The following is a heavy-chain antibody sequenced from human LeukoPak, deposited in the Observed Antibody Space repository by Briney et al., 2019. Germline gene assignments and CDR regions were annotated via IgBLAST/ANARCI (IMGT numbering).Heavy chain of an antibody. CDR2: IIPILGIA. V-gene: IGHV1-69*04. Sequence: SVKVSCKASGGTFSSYAISWVRQAPGQGLEWMGRIIPILGIANYAQKFQGRVTMTEDTSTDTAYMELSSLRSEDTAVYYCATAPYSSGWYETVRGSWFDPWGQGTLVTVSS. CDR1: GGTFSSYA. D-gene: IGHD6-19*01. J-gene: IGHJ5*02. CDR3: ATAPYSSGWYETVRGSWFDP.